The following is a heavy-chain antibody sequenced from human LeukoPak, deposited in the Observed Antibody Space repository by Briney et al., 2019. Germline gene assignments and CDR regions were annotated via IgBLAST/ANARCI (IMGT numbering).Heavy chain of an antibody. V-gene: IGHV3-23*05. J-gene: IGHJ4*02. Sequence: GGSLRLSCEASEFIFSDYAMGWVRQAPGKGLEWVATIDKTTYPTFYADSVKGRFTISRDNSKNTLYLQMNSLRTEDTAVYFCAKFEGATIPGWFNDYWGQGILVTVSS. CDR1: EFIFSDYA. D-gene: IGHD6-19*01. CDR3: AKFEGATIPGWFNDY. CDR2: IDKTTYPT.